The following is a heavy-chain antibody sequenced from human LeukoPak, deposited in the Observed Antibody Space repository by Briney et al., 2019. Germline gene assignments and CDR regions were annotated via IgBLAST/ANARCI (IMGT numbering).Heavy chain of an antibody. Sequence: PGRSLRLSCAASGFTFSSYDMHWVRQAPGKGLEWVTVISYDGSNKYYGDSEKGRFTISRDNSKNTLYLKMNSLRAEDTAVYYCAKEGSNGDFDYWGQGTLVTVSS. CDR2: ISYDGSNK. V-gene: IGHV3-30*18. CDR3: AKEGSNGDFDY. J-gene: IGHJ4*02. D-gene: IGHD1-26*01. CDR1: GFTFSSYD.